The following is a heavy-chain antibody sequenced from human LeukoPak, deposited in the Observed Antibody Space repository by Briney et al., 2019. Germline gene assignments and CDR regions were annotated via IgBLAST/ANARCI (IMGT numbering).Heavy chain of an antibody. V-gene: IGHV3-13*01. D-gene: IGHD4-23*01. Sequence: PGGSLRLSCAASGFTFSSYDMHWVRQPTGKGLEWVSAIDTGGKTYYPASVKGRFTISRENAKNTLYLHIDSLSAGDTALYFCARATVGFHPFDIWGQGTMVTVSS. CDR2: IDTGGKT. CDR3: ARATVGFHPFDI. J-gene: IGHJ3*02. CDR1: GFTFSSYD.